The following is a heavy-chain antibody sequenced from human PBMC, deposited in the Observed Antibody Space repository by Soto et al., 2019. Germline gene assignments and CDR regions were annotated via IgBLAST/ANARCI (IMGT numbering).Heavy chain of an antibody. CDR1: GFTFSNYG. Sequence: GGSLRLSCAASGFTFSNYGMHWVRQAPGKVLEWVAAVSYDGSDEYCVDSVKGRFTISRDNSKNTLYLQMNSLRAEDTAVYYCARRPRSESSGVRYGLDVWGQGTTVTVSS. D-gene: IGHD6-19*01. CDR3: ARRPRSESSGVRYGLDV. CDR2: VSYDGSDE. J-gene: IGHJ6*02. V-gene: IGHV3-33*01.